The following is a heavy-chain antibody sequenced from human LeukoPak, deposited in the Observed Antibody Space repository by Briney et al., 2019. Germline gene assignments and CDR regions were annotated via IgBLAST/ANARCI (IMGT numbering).Heavy chain of an antibody. Sequence: SETLSLTCTVSGGSVSSGSYYWSWIRQHPGKGLEWIGYIYYSGSTYYNPSLKSRVTISVDTSKNQFSLKLSSVTAADTAVYYCAREYGDYVDYWGQGTLVTVSS. V-gene: IGHV4-31*03. CDR2: IYYSGST. J-gene: IGHJ4*02. CDR3: AREYGDYVDY. CDR1: GGSVSSGSYY. D-gene: IGHD4-17*01.